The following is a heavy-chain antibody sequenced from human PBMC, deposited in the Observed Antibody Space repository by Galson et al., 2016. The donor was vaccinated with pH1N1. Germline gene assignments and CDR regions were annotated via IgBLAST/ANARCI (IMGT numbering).Heavy chain of an antibody. V-gene: IGHV3-48*01. CDR3: ARVNHYYYYGMDV. J-gene: IGHJ6*02. CDR2: ISSSSSTI. D-gene: IGHD1-14*01. CDR1: GFTFSSYS. Sequence: PLRLSCAASGFTFSSYSMNWVRQAPGTGLEWVSYISSSSSTIYYADSVKGRFTISRDNAKNSLYLQMNSLRAEDTAVYYCARVNHYYYYGMDVWGQGTTVTVSS.